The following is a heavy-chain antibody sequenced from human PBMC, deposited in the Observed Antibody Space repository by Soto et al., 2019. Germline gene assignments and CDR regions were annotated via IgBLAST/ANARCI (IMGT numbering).Heavy chain of an antibody. Sequence: GGSLRLSCAASGFTFSSCGMHWVRQAPGKGLEWVAVIWYDGSNKYYADSVKGRFTISRDNSKNTLYLQMNSLRAEDTAVYYCARDFGSSEFFTVTAPDYWGQGTLVTVSS. CDR3: ARDFGSSEFFTVTAPDY. D-gene: IGHD4-17*01. CDR2: IWYDGSNK. J-gene: IGHJ4*02. V-gene: IGHV3-33*01. CDR1: GFTFSSCG.